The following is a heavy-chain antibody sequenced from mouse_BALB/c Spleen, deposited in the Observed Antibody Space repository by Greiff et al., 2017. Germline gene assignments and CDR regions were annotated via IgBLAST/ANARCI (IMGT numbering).Heavy chain of an antibody. D-gene: IGHD2-3*01. V-gene: IGHV5-6-5*01. J-gene: IGHJ1*01. Sequence: EVQLVESGGGLVKPGGSLKLSCAASRFTFSSYAMSWVRQTPEKRLEWVASISSGGSTYYPDSVKGRFTISRDNARNILYLQMSSLRSEDTAMYYCARGEGYYAYFDVWGAGTTVTVSS. CDR1: RFTFSSYA. CDR2: ISSGGST. CDR3: ARGEGYYAYFDV.